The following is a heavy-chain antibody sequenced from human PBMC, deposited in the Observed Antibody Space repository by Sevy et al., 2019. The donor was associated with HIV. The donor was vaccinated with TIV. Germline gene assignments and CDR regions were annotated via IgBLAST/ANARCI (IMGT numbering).Heavy chain of an antibody. J-gene: IGHJ4*02. CDR1: GFTFSSYA. CDR2: ISGSGGST. CDR3: AKDRVHRYCSGGRCSPSFFDY. D-gene: IGHD2-15*01. Sequence: GGSLRLSCAASGFTFSSYAMSWVRQAPGKGLEWVSAISGSGGSTYYADSVKGRFTISRDNSKNTLYLQMNSLRAEDTAVYYCAKDRVHRYCSGGRCSPSFFDYWGQGTLVTVSS. V-gene: IGHV3-23*01.